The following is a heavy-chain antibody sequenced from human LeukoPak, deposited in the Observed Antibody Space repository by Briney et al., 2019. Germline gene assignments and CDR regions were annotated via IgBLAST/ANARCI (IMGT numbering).Heavy chain of an antibody. J-gene: IGHJ4*02. CDR3: ARDLAWVAFDY. Sequence: PGGSLRLSCAASGFTFSSYWMSWVRQAPGKGLEWVANIKQDGSEKYYVDSVKGRFTISRDDSKNTLSLQMNSLRVEDTAVYHCARDLAWVAFDYWGQGTLVTVSS. D-gene: IGHD7-27*01. V-gene: IGHV3-7*03. CDR1: GFTFSSYW. CDR2: IKQDGSEK.